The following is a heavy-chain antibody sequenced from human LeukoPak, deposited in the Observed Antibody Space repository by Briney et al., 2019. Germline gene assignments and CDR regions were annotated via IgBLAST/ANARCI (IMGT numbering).Heavy chain of an antibody. Sequence: ASVKVSCKASGYTFTSNYIHWVRQAPGQGLEWMGVIYPRDGSTNYAQKFQGRVTITADESTSTAYMELSSLRSEDTAVYYCARALSEDYYYDSSGYYFNWFDPWGQGTLVTVSS. CDR1: GYTFTSNY. J-gene: IGHJ5*02. CDR2: IYPRDGST. V-gene: IGHV1-46*01. CDR3: ARALSEDYYYDSSGYYFNWFDP. D-gene: IGHD3-22*01.